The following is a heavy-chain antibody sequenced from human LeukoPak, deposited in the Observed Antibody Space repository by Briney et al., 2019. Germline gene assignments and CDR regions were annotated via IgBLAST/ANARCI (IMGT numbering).Heavy chain of an antibody. J-gene: IGHJ5*02. CDR3: ARGVPAATVNWFDP. D-gene: IGHD2-2*01. CDR1: GGSISSGSYY. V-gene: IGHV4-61*02. Sequence: SETLSLTCTVSGGSISSGSYYWSWIRQPAGKGLEWIGRIYTSGSTNYNPSLKSRVTISVDTSKNQFSLKLSSVTAADTAVYYCARGVPAATVNWFDPWGQGTLVTVSS. CDR2: IYTSGST.